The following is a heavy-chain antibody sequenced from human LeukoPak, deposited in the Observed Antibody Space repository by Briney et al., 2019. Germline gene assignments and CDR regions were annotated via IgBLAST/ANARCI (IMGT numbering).Heavy chain of an antibody. D-gene: IGHD4-23*01. CDR3: ARESLPYGGNSFGHYYGMDV. J-gene: IGHJ6*02. V-gene: IGHV1-69*13. CDR2: IIPMLGTA. CDR1: GYIFTSYG. Sequence: ASVKVSCKASGYIFTSYGISWVRQAPGQGLEWMGQIIPMLGTASYAQRFQGRVTLTADESTSTAYMELSSLRSEDTAVYYCARESLPYGGNSFGHYYGMDVWGQGTTVTVSS.